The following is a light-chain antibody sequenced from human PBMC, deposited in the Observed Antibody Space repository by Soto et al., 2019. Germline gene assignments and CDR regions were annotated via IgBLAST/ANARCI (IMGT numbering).Light chain of an antibody. CDR3: QQYNNWPRET. J-gene: IGKJ1*01. CDR2: GAS. CDR1: QSVSSN. V-gene: IGKV3-15*01. Sequence: EIVMTQSPAILSVSPGERATLSCRASQSVSSNLAWYQQKPGQAPRLLIYGASTRATGIPARFSGSGSGTEFTLTISSLQSEDFAVYYCQQYNNWPRETFGQGTKVEIK.